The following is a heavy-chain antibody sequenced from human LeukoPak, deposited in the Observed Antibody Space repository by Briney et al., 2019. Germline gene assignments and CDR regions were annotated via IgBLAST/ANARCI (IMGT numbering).Heavy chain of an antibody. J-gene: IGHJ4*02. CDR3: ARLGDSGYYADF. CDR2: IYLTGST. Sequence: PSETLSLTCTVTSDSTSRSYFYWGWVRQPPGKGLEWIGSIYLTGSTYYNSSLKSRLTISLDTSRDQFSLKLSSVTAADTAVYYCARLGDSGYYADFWGQGTLVTVSS. CDR1: SDSTSRSYFY. D-gene: IGHD3-22*01. V-gene: IGHV4-39*01.